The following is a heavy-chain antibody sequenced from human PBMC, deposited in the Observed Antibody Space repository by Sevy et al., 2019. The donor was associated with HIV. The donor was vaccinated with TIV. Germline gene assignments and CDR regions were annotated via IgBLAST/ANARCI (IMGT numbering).Heavy chain of an antibody. CDR1: GASFNDFY. D-gene: IGHD3-3*01. V-gene: IGHV4-34*01. Sequence: SETLSLTCTVYGASFNDFYWNWIRQPPGKGLEWIGEINHSEVTKYNPSLKSRVTISVDAANSQFSLKLTSVTAADTAVYYCARFDTKIKIFGVPPGIYWGPGTLVTVSS. CDR2: INHSEVT. J-gene: IGHJ4*02. CDR3: ARFDTKIKIFGVPPGIY.